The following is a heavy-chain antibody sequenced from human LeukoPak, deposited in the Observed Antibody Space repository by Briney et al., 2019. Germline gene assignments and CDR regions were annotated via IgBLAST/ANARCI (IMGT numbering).Heavy chain of an antibody. J-gene: IGHJ4*02. CDR1: GFTFSDYY. D-gene: IGHD2/OR15-2a*01. CDR3: ARVHYFSGRYFDY. CDR2: ISSSGGAI. V-gene: IGHV3-11*01. Sequence: GGSLRLSCAASGFTFSDYYMSWIRQAPGKGLEWLSYISSSGGAIFYADSVKGRFTVSRDSAKSSPFLQMNSLRAEDTAVYYCARVHYFSGRYFDYWGQGTLVTVSS.